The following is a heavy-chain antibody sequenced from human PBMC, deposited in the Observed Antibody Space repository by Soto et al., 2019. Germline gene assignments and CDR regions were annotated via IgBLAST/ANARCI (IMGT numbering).Heavy chain of an antibody. V-gene: IGHV4-4*02. CDR2: IYHSGST. CDR1: GGSISSSNW. CDR3: SRFIAVAHFDY. J-gene: IGHJ4*02. Sequence: QVQLQESGPRLVKPSGTLSLTCAVSGGSISSSNWWSLVRQPPGKGLEWIGEIYHSGSTNYNPSLKSRVTIPVVKSHNQFSLKLSSVIAAETAAYYCSRFIAVAHFDYWGQGTLVTVSS. D-gene: IGHD6-19*01.